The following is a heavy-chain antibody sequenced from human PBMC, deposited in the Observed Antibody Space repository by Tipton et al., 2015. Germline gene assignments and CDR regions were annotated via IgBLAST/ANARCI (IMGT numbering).Heavy chain of an antibody. CDR3: ARHFKFGGVIAFDF. J-gene: IGHJ4*01. V-gene: IGHV4-59*01. CDR2: IHYTGTT. CDR1: NGSISDYY. D-gene: IGHD3-16*02. Sequence: TLSLTCTVSNGSISDYYWSWIRQPPGKGLEWIGYIHYTGTTNYNPSLKSRVTISVDTSKNQFSLNLNSVTAADTAVYYCARHFKFGGVIAFDFWGQGTLLTVSS.